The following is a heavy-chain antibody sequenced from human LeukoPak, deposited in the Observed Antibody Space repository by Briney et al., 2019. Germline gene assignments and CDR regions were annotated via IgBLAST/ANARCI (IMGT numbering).Heavy chain of an antibody. V-gene: IGHV3-15*01. D-gene: IGHD2-15*01. Sequence: GGSLRLSCAASGFTFSNAWMSWVRQAPGKGLEWVGRIKSKTDGGTTDYAAPVKGRFTISRDDSKNTLYLQMNSLKTEDTAVYYYTTDQEWVVASFDYWGQGTLVTVSS. CDR1: GFTFSNAW. CDR3: TTDQEWVVASFDY. J-gene: IGHJ4*02. CDR2: IKSKTDGGTT.